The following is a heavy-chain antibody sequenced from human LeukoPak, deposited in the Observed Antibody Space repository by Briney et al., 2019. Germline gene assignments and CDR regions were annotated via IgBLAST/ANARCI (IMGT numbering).Heavy chain of an antibody. CDR3: ARDMGTSSWHAFDN. V-gene: IGHV3-48*01. Sequence: TGGSLSPPCPPLESPSEPYYMNWSRQPPGKGLNWVSYISPSSGAIHYADSVKGRFTISRDNAKNSLSLQMNSLRAEDTAVYYCARDMGTSSWHAFDNWGQGTLVTVSS. J-gene: IGHJ4*02. CDR1: ESPSEPYY. CDR2: ISPSSGAI. D-gene: IGHD6-13*01.